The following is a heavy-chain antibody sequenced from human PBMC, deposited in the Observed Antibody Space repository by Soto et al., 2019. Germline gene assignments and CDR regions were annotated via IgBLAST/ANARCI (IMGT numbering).Heavy chain of an antibody. J-gene: IGHJ5*02. V-gene: IGHV4-34*01. Sequence: PSGTLSLTSVVYGGSFNIYYWRWTPRPPGKGLEWIGEINHSGSIDYNTTLKSRITISVSKSTNQFSLNISTVTAAAPAVYYCACGADYDTCGYYPYWFDPWGQGTLVTVSS. CDR3: ACGADYDTCGYYPYWFDP. CDR2: INHSGSI. D-gene: IGHD3-22*01. CDR1: GGSFNIYY.